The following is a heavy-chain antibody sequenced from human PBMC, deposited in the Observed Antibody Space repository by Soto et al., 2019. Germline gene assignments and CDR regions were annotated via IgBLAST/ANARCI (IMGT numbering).Heavy chain of an antibody. Sequence: QLQLQESGPGLVKPSETLSLTCTVSGGSISSSTFYWGWIRQPPGKGLEWIGSVYYDGTTYYNPSVRRRVPISVDTSKDTFSLKMSSVTAADTAAYYCAYFDWLPYWGQGTLVTVSS. CDR1: GGSISSSTFY. J-gene: IGHJ4*02. CDR3: AYFDWLPY. D-gene: IGHD3-9*01. CDR2: VYYDGTT. V-gene: IGHV4-39*01.